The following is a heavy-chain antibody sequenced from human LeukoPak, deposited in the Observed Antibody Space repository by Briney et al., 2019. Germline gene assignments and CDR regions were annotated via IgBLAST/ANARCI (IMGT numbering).Heavy chain of an antibody. CDR1: GGSFSGYY. J-gene: IGHJ5*02. D-gene: IGHD3-22*01. V-gene: IGHV4-34*01. Sequence: SETLSLTCAVYGGSFSGYYWSWIRQPPGKGLEWIGSIYYSGSTYYNPSLKSRVTISVDTSKNQFSLKLSSVTAADTAVYYCARPRSSSGYTNWFDPWGQGTLVTVSS. CDR3: ARPRSSSGYTNWFDP. CDR2: IYYSGST.